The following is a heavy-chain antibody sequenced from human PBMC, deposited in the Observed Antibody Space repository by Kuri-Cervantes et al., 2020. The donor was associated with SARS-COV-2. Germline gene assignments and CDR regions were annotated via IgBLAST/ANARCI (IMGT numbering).Heavy chain of an antibody. D-gene: IGHD5-24*01. CDR1: GYTFTGYY. CDR2: INPSGGST. J-gene: IGHJ4*02. V-gene: IGHV1-46*01. CDR3: ARSEWGDGYNEEYYFDY. Sequence: ASVKVSCKASGYTFTGYYMHWVRQAPGQGLEWMGWINPSGGSTSYAQKFQGRVTMTRDTSTSTAYMELSSLRSEDTAVYYCARSEWGDGYNEEYYFDYWGQGTLVTVSS.